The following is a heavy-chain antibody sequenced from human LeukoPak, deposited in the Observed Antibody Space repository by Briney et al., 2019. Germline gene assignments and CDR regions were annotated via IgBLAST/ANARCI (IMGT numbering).Heavy chain of an antibody. Sequence: SVNVSCKASGGTFSSYAISWVRQAPGQGLEWMGGIIPIFGTANYAQKFQGRVTITADESTSTAYMELSSLRSEDTAVYYCASRETRTIFGVVMDYYGMDVWGQGTTVTVSS. CDR3: ASRETRTIFGVVMDYYGMDV. CDR2: IIPIFGTA. V-gene: IGHV1-69*13. D-gene: IGHD3-3*01. CDR1: GGTFSSYA. J-gene: IGHJ6*02.